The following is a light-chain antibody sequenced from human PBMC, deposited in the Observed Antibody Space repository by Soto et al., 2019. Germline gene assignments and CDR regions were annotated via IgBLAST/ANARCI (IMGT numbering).Light chain of an antibody. J-gene: IGKJ1*01. V-gene: IGKV3-20*01. Sequence: EIVMTQSPVTLSVSPGERATLSCRASQSISNNLAWLQQKPGQAPRLLIYGASSRATGIPDRFSGSGSGTDFTLTISRLEPEDFAVYYCQQYGSSGTFGQGTKVDIK. CDR1: QSISNN. CDR2: GAS. CDR3: QQYGSSGT.